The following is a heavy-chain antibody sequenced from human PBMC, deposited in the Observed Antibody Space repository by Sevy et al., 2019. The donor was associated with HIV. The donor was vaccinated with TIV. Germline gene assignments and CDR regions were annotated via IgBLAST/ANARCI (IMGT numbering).Heavy chain of an antibody. CDR2: IRSKTYGGTT. D-gene: IGHD6-19*01. V-gene: IGHV3-49*03. J-gene: IGHJ3*02. CDR1: GFTFGEYA. CDR3: SREGSEGSVAQPDAFDI. Sequence: GGSLRLSCTASGFTFGEYAMSWCRQAPGKGLEWVGFIRSKTYGGTTEDAASVKGRFTISRDDSKSIAYLQMNSLKTEDTAMYYCSREGSEGSVAQPDAFDIWGQGTMVTVSS.